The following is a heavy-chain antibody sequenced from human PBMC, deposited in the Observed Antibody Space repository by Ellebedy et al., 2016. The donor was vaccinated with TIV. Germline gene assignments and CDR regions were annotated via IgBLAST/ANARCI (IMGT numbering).Heavy chain of an antibody. CDR3: ARNQTTVTVKGPFDN. D-gene: IGHD4-17*01. CDR1: GAYVRRNY. CDR2: AFYSGST. J-gene: IGHJ4*02. Sequence: SETLSLTXDVSGAYVRRNYWGWIRQPPGKGLEWIGYAFYSGSTNYNPSLKRRVTISVDTSKNQFSLRLRSVTAADTAIYYCARNQTTVTVKGPFDNWGQGTLVTVSS. V-gene: IGHV4-59*02.